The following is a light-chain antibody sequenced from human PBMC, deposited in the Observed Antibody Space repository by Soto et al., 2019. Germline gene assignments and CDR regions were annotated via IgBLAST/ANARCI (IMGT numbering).Light chain of an antibody. Sequence: QSALTQPASVSGSPGQSITISCTGTSSDVGGYNYVSWYQQHPGKAPKLMIYEVSNRPSGVSNRFSGSKSGNTASLTISGRQDADEADYYCSSYTSSSTLGVFGGGTKVTVL. CDR2: EVS. CDR1: SSDVGGYNY. J-gene: IGLJ2*01. V-gene: IGLV2-14*01. CDR3: SSYTSSSTLGV.